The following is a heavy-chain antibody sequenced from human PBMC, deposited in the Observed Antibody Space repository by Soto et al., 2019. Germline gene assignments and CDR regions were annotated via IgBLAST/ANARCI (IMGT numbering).Heavy chain of an antibody. CDR1: GGTFSSYA. CDR3: AKLARGVVIIRTDYYYYGMDV. D-gene: IGHD3-3*01. J-gene: IGHJ6*02. V-gene: IGHV1-69*13. Sequence: SVKVSCKASGGTFSSYAISWVRQAPGQGLEWMGGIIPIFGTANYAQKFQGRVTITADESTSTAYMELSSPRSEDTAVYYCAKLARGVVIIRTDYYYYGMDVWGQGTTVTVSS. CDR2: IIPIFGTA.